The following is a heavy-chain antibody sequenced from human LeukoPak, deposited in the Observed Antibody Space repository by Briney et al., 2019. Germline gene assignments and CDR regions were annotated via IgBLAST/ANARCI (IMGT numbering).Heavy chain of an antibody. CDR2: IYSGGST. CDR3: ARTTNSLYYYYYGMDV. Sequence: PGGSLRLSCAASGFTVSSNYMSWVRQAPGKGLEWVSVIYSGGSTYYADSVKGRFTISRDNSKNTLYLQMNSLRAEDTAVYYCARTTNSLYYYYYGMDVWGQGTTVTVSS. CDR1: GFTVSSNY. V-gene: IGHV3-53*01. D-gene: IGHD1-1*01. J-gene: IGHJ6*02.